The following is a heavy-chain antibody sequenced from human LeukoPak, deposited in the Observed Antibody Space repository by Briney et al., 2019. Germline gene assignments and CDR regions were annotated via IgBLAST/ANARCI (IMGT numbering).Heavy chain of an antibody. CDR2: ISGSGGST. J-gene: IGHJ4*02. V-gene: IGHV3-23*01. D-gene: IGHD2-2*01. Sequence: GGSLRLSCAASGFTFSSYAMSWVRQAPGKGLEWVSAISGSGGSTYYADSVKGRFTISRDNSKNTLYLQMNSLRAEDTAVYYCANLPARGYCSSTSCRAFDYWGQGTLVTVSS. CDR3: ANLPARGYCSSTSCRAFDY. CDR1: GFTFSSYA.